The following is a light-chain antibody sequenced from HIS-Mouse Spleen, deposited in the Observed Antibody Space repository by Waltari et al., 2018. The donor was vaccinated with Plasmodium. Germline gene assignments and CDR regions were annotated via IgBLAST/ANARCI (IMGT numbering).Light chain of an antibody. CDR1: KTRDSY. CDR3: QAWDSSTVV. CDR2: QES. Sequence: SYERTQPPSLSVSPGQKASIPRSGDKTRDSYGCWYQQKPGQAPVLVIYQESKRPPGIPERFSGSNSGNTATLTISGTQAMDEADYYCQAWDSSTVVFGGGTKLTVL. V-gene: IGLV3-1*01. J-gene: IGLJ2*01.